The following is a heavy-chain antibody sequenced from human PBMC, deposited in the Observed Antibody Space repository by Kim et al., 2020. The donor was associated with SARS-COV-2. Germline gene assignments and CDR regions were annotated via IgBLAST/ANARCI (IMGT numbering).Heavy chain of an antibody. D-gene: IGHD1-20*01. CDR2: ISGSGGST. J-gene: IGHJ4*02. CDR1: GFTFSSYA. Sequence: GGSLRLSCAASGFTFSSYAMSWVRQAPGKGLEWVSAISGSGGSTYYADSVKGRFTISRDNSKNTLYLQMNSLRAEDTAVYYCAKAPKLYNWNDVFDYGGQGTLVTVSS. CDR3: AKAPKLYNWNDVFDY. V-gene: IGHV3-23*01.